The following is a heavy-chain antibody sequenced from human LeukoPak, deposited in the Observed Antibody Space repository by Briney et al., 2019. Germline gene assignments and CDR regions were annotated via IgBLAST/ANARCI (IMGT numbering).Heavy chain of an antibody. D-gene: IGHD1-26*01. CDR1: GYSFSNYY. CDR3: ASRTGSYYPFDS. CDR2: MYPGGSDI. Sequence: GESLKISCKGSGYSFSNYYIDWVRQMPGKGLEWMGVMYPGGSDIRCSPSFQGQVTISADKSIGTAYLQWSSLKASDSAMYYCASRTGSYYPFDSWGQGTLVTVSS. V-gene: IGHV5-51*01. J-gene: IGHJ4*02.